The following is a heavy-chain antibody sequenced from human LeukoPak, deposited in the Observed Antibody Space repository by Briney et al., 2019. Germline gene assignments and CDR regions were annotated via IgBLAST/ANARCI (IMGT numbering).Heavy chain of an antibody. Sequence: GGSLRLSCAASGFPFSSYAMNWVRQASGKGLEWVSSITSNNAYINYADSVKGRFTISRDNAKNSLYLQMNSLRADDTAVYYCARDGDYWGQGTLVTVSS. V-gene: IGHV3-21*01. CDR1: GFPFSSYA. CDR2: ITSNNAYI. J-gene: IGHJ4*02. CDR3: ARDGDY.